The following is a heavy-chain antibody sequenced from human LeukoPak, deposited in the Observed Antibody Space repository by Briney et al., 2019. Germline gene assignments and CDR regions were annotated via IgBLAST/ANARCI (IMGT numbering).Heavy chain of an antibody. CDR2: ISIGGGST. V-gene: IGHV3-23*01. CDR1: GFTFSKYV. D-gene: IGHD3-10*01. CDR3: AKDARAYGSGPLDY. Sequence: GGSLRLSCAASGFTFSKYVMRWVRQAPGKGLEWVSAISIGGGSTYYAASVKGRFTISRDNSKNTLYLQMNSLRAEDTAVYYCAKDARAYGSGPLDYWGQGTLVTVSS. J-gene: IGHJ4*02.